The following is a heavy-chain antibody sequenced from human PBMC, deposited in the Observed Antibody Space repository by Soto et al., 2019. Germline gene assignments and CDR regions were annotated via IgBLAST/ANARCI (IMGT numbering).Heavy chain of an antibody. CDR3: ARVHVMVVAGSTFDY. CDR2: IYHGGTT. V-gene: IGHV4-34*01. Sequence: ASETLSLTCAVYGGSFSGHYWSWIRQPPGKGPEWIASIYHGGTTFYNPSLKSRITISVDTSNNQFSLKLTSVTAADTAVYYCARVHVMVVAGSTFDYWGHGTLVTVSS. J-gene: IGHJ4*01. D-gene: IGHD6-19*01. CDR1: GGSFSGHY.